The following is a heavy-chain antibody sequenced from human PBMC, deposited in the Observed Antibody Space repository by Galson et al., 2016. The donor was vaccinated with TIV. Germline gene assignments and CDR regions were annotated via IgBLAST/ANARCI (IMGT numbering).Heavy chain of an antibody. CDR1: GDTFTGYY. CDR3: ARARYGDYFDY. J-gene: IGHJ4*02. Sequence: VSCKASGDTFTGYYVHWVRQAPGQGLEWMGWIDPRSVATNYAQKFQGRVTMTRDTSISTAHMELTRLTPDDTAVYYCARARYGDYFDYWGQGTLVTVSS. V-gene: IGHV1-2*02. D-gene: IGHD4-17*01. CDR2: IDPRSVAT.